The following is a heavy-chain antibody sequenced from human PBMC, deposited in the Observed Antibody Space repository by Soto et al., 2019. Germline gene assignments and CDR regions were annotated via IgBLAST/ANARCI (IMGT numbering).Heavy chain of an antibody. V-gene: IGHV4-34*01. Sequence: QVQLQQWGAGLLKPSETLSLTCAVYGGSFSGYYWSWIRQPPGKGLEWIGEINHSGSTNYNPSLKSRVTISVDTSKNQFSLKLSSVTAADTAVYYCARGVGFRAFDYGDYGYFDYWGQGTLVTVSS. CDR2: INHSGST. CDR1: GGSFSGYY. D-gene: IGHD4-17*01. CDR3: ARGVGFRAFDYGDYGYFDY. J-gene: IGHJ4*02.